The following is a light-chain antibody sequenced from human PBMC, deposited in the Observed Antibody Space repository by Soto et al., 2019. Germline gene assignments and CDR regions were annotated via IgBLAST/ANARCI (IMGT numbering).Light chain of an antibody. CDR1: SSDVGGYDY. CDR3: SSYAGSNNFVV. J-gene: IGLJ2*01. CDR2: EVN. Sequence: QSVLTQPLSASGSPGQSVAISCTGTSSDVGGYDYVSWYQQHPGKAPKLMIYEVNKRPSGVPDRFSGSKSGNTASLTVSGVQAEDEADYYCSSYAGSNNFVVFGGGTKVTVL. V-gene: IGLV2-8*01.